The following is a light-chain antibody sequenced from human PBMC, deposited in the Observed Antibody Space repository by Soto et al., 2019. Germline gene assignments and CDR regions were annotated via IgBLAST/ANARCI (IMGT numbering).Light chain of an antibody. Sequence: DIVMTQSPDSLAVSLGERATINCKSSQSFFYSPNNKTYLAWYQHKAGQSPKLLIYWASNRESGVPDRFSGSGSGTDFTLTISSLQAEDVAVYYCQQYYRVPQLTFGAWTKVEIK. CDR3: QQYYRVPQLT. CDR1: QSFFYSPNNKTY. J-gene: IGKJ4*01. CDR2: WAS. V-gene: IGKV4-1*01.